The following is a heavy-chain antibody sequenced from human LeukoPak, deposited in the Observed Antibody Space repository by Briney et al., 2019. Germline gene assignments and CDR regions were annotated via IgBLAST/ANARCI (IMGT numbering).Heavy chain of an antibody. V-gene: IGHV4-4*02. CDR1: GGSISSSNW. D-gene: IGHD2-15*01. CDR2: IYHSGST. CDR3: ARDQVVVVVAATQRGSYNWFDP. J-gene: IGHJ5*02. Sequence: SGTLSLTCAASGGSISSSNWWSWVRQPPGKGLEWIGEIYHSGSTNYNPSLKSRVTISVDKSKNQFSLKLSSVTAADTAVYYCARDQVVVVVAATQRGSYNWFDPWGQGTLVTVSS.